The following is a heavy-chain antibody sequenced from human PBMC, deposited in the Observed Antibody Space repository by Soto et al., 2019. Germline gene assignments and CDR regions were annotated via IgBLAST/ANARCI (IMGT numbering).Heavy chain of an antibody. J-gene: IGHJ6*02. Sequence: QVQLVESGGGVVHPERSLRLSCSASEFTFSSYAMHWVRQAPGKGLEWVAGISYDGGHKFYGDSVRGRFTISRDSSKTTVFLHMNSLRPEDTAAYYCARVKTDYSNPRGPFFFYGMDVWGQWTTVTVSS. CDR3: ARVKTDYSNPRGPFFFYGMDV. V-gene: IGHV3-30-3*01. D-gene: IGHD4-4*01. CDR1: EFTFSSYA. CDR2: ISYDGGHK.